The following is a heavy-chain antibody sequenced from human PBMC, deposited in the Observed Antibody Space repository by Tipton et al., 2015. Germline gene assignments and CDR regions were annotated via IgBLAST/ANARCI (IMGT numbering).Heavy chain of an antibody. CDR2: IFYSGST. J-gene: IGHJ6*02. CDR1: GGSISSGSHF. CDR3: ARDLEHGMDV. D-gene: IGHD5-24*01. V-gene: IGHV4-61*01. Sequence: GLVKPSETLSLTCTVSGGSISSGSHFWSWIRQPPGKRLEWIGYIFYSGSTYYNPSLKSRVTISIDTSKHQFSLKLSSVTAADTAVYYCARDLEHGMDVWGQGTTVTVSS.